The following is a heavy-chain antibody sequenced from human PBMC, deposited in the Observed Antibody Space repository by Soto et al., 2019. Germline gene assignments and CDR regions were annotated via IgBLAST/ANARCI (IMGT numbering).Heavy chain of an antibody. Sequence: QVQLVESGGGVVQPGRSLRLSCAASGFTFSSYAMHWVRQAPGKGLEWVAVISYDASNKYYADSVKGRFTISRDNSKNTLYLQMNSLRAEDTAVYYCAREGSSGWYTPYYGMDVWGQGTTVTVSS. V-gene: IGHV3-30-3*01. CDR3: AREGSSGWYTPYYGMDV. CDR1: GFTFSSYA. J-gene: IGHJ6*02. CDR2: ISYDASNK. D-gene: IGHD6-19*01.